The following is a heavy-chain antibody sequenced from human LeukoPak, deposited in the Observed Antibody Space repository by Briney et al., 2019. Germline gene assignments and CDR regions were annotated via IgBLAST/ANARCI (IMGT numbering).Heavy chain of an antibody. V-gene: IGHV1-69*13. CDR1: GGTFSSYA. CDR2: IIPIFGTA. D-gene: IGHD3-10*01. Sequence: SVKVSCKASGGTFSSYAISWVRQAPGQGLEWMGGIIPIFGTANYAQKFQGRVTITADESTSTAYMELSSLRSEDTAVYYCARVRYYGSGSYYKRSYYYYYMDVWGKGTTVTISS. J-gene: IGHJ6*03. CDR3: ARVRYYGSGSYYKRSYYYYYMDV.